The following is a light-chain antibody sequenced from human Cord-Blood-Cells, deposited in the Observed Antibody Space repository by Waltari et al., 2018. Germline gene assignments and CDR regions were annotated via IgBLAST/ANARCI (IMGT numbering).Light chain of an antibody. CDR3: QQRSNWPLT. V-gene: IGKV3-11*01. CDR1: QSVSRY. Sequence: EIVLKQSPATLSLSPGERATHSCRASQSVSRYLAWYQQKPGQAPRLLIYDASNRATGIPARFSGSGSGTDFTLTISSLEPEDFAVYYCQQRSNWPLTFGGGTKVEIK. CDR2: DAS. J-gene: IGKJ4*01.